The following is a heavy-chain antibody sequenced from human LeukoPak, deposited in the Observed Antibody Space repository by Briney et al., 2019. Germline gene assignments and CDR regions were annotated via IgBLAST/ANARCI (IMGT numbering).Heavy chain of an antibody. CDR3: ARVSYSSSWYRTDY. CDR1: GGSISRSTNY. J-gene: IGHJ4*02. Sequence: SETLSLTCTVSGGSISRSTNYWGWIRQPAGKGLEWIGRIYTSGSTNYNPSLKSRVTISVDTSKNQFSLKLSSVTAADTAVYYCARVSYSSSWYRTDYWGQGTLVTVSS. CDR2: IYTSGST. D-gene: IGHD6-13*01. V-gene: IGHV4-61*02.